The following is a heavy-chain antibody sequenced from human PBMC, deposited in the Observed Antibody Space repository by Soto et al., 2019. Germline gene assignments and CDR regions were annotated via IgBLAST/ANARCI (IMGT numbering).Heavy chain of an antibody. CDR2: INHSGST. D-gene: IGHD6-13*01. CDR1: GFSVSGSY. CDR3: ARLTSAAAGNWFDP. J-gene: IGHJ5*02. V-gene: IGHV4-34*01. Sequence: GSLRLSCAASGFSVSGSYMGWVRQAPGKGLEWIGEINHSGSTNYNPSLKSRVTISVDTSKNQFSLKLSSVTAADTAVYYCARLTSAAAGNWFDPWGQGTLVTVSS.